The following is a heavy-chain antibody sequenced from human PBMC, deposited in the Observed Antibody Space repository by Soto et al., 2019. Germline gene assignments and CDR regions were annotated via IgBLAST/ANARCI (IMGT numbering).Heavy chain of an antibody. CDR2: IIPIFGTA. CDR3: ARDGGRHSGGIDY. Sequence: QVQLVQSGAEVKKPGSSVKVSCKASGGTFSSYSINWVRQAPGQGLEWMGEIIPIFGTANYAQKFQGRVTITADESTSTAYMERSSLRSEDTAVYYCARDGGRHSGGIDYWGQGTRVTGSS. CDR1: GGTFSSYS. J-gene: IGHJ4*02. V-gene: IGHV1-69*01. D-gene: IGHD1-26*01.